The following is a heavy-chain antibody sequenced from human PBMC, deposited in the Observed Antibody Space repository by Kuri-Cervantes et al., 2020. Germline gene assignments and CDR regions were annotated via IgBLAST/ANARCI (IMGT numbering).Heavy chain of an antibody. D-gene: IGHD6-19*01. V-gene: IGHV4-39*01. CDR3: ARLQSSGGIGFPYYYMDV. CDR2: MYYTGTT. Sequence: GSLRLSCTLSGGSFSSSSYYWGWIRQPPGKGLEWVSSMYYTGTTLYNPSLKSRVTFSVDTSKKQLSLNMRSMTAADTAVYYCARLQSSGGIGFPYYYMDVWGEGTTVTVSS. J-gene: IGHJ6*03. CDR1: GGSFSSSSYY.